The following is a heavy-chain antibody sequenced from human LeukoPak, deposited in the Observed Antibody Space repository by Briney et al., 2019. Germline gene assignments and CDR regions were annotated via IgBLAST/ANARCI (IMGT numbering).Heavy chain of an antibody. CDR1: GGSFSGYY. Sequence: PSETLSLTCAVYGGSFSGYYWSWIRQPPGKGLEWIGETNHSGSTNYNPSLKSRVTISVDTSKNQFSLKLSSVTAADTAVYYCARPQYSLGYFDYWGQGTLVTVSS. V-gene: IGHV4-34*01. D-gene: IGHD2-15*01. J-gene: IGHJ4*02. CDR3: ARPQYSLGYFDY. CDR2: TNHSGST.